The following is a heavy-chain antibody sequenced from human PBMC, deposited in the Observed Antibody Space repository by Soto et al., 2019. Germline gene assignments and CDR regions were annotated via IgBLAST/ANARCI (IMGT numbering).Heavy chain of an antibody. J-gene: IGHJ6*02. D-gene: IGHD3-10*01. CDR3: ARQALWFGESYYYYYYGMDV. Sequence: ASVKVSCKASGYTFTSYAMHWVRQALGQRLEWMGWINAGNGNTKYSQKFQGRVTITRDTSASTAYMELSSLRSEDTAVYYCARQALWFGESYYYYYYGMDVWGQGTTVTVSS. CDR1: GYTFTSYA. CDR2: INAGNGNT. V-gene: IGHV1-3*01.